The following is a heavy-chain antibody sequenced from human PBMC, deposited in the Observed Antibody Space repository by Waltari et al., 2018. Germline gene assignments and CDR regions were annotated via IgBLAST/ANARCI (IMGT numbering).Heavy chain of an antibody. CDR1: GFTFSSYG. V-gene: IGHV3-30*18. J-gene: IGHJ4*02. D-gene: IGHD6-19*01. CDR2: ISYDGSNK. Sequence: QVQLVESGGGVVQPGRSLRLSCAASGFTFSSYGMHWVRQAPRKGLEWVAVISYDGSNKYYADSVKGRFTISRDNSKNTLYLQMNSLRAEDTAVYYCAKDRSIAVAGTKGYFDYWGQGTLVTVSS. CDR3: AKDRSIAVAGTKGYFDY.